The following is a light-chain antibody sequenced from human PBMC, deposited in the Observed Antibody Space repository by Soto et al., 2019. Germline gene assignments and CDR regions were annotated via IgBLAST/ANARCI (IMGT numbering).Light chain of an antibody. Sequence: DVQMTQSPSSLSASVGDRVTITCRASQSINNWLAWYQEKPGKAPKFLIYDASTLETGVPSRFSVSASGTEFTLTIRGLPSEDVASYYCQQYDTDPLTFGGGTRVELK. J-gene: IGKJ4*01. CDR2: DAS. V-gene: IGKV1-5*01. CDR1: QSINNW. CDR3: QQYDTDPLT.